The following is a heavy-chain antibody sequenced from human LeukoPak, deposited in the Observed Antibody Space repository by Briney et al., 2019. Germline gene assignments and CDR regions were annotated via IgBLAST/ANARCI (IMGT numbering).Heavy chain of an antibody. CDR2: INHSGST. CDR3: ARGLSDYYDSSGYHVP. V-gene: IGHV4-34*01. J-gene: IGHJ5*02. D-gene: IGHD3-22*01. CDR1: GGSFSGYY. Sequence: SETLSLTCAVYGGSFSGYYWSWIRQPPGKGLEWIGEINHSGSTNYNPSLKSRVTISVDTSKNQFSLKLSSVTAADTAVYYCARGLSDYYDSSGYHVPWGQGTLVTVSS.